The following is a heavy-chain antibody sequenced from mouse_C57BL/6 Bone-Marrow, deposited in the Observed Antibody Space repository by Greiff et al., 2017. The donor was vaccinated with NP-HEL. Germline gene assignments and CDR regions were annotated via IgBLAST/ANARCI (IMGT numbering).Heavy chain of an antibody. J-gene: IGHJ2*01. V-gene: IGHV5-12*01. CDR1: GFTFSDYY. CDR2: ISNGGGST. D-gene: IGHD2-3*01. CDR3: ASDGYYVLYYFDY. Sequence: EVKLVESGGGLVQPGGSLKLSCAASGFTFSDYYMYWVRQTPEKRLEWVAYISNGGGSTYYPDTVKGRFTISRDNAKNTLYLQMSRLKSEDTAMYYCASDGYYVLYYFDYWGQGTTLTVSS.